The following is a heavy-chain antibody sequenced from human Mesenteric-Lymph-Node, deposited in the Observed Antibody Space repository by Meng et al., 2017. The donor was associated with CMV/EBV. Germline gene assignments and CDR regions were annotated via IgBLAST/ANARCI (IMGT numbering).Heavy chain of an antibody. J-gene: IGHJ6*02. CDR2: ISSSSTSI. CDR1: GFSFSNSW. CDR3: ARDHPNTGYYGMDV. Sequence: GGSLRLSCVVSGFSFSNSWMHWIRQAPGKGLEWVSSISSSSTSINYADSVRGRFTISRDNAKNSLFLQMNSLRVEDTAVYYCARDHPNTGYYGMDVWGQGTTVTVSS. D-gene: IGHD3-10*01. V-gene: IGHV3-21*01.